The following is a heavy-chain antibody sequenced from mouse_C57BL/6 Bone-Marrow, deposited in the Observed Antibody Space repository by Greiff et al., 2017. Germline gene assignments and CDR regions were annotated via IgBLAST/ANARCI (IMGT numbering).Heavy chain of an antibody. D-gene: IGHD1-1*01. Sequence: VQLKQSVAELVRPGASVKLSCTASGFNIKNTYMHWVKQRPEQGLEWIGRIDPASGNTNYTPKFQGKATITADTSSNTAYLQLSSLTSEDTAIYCGARDYGSSYDYWGQGTTLTVSS. V-gene: IGHV14-3*01. CDR3: ARDYGSSYDY. J-gene: IGHJ2*01. CDR2: IDPASGNT. CDR1: GFNIKNTY.